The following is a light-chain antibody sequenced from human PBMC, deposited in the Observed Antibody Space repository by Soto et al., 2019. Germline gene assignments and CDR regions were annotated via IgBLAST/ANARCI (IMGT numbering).Light chain of an antibody. Sequence: DIQMTQSPSSVSASVGDRVTITCLANQTIHTYVNWYQHKPGKAPKLLIYSASTLQSGVSSRFSGSGSGTDFTLTINSLQPEDFASYYCQQSYKIPPTFGQGTKVDIK. J-gene: IGKJ2*01. CDR3: QQSYKIPPT. CDR2: SAS. V-gene: IGKV1-39*01. CDR1: QTIHTY.